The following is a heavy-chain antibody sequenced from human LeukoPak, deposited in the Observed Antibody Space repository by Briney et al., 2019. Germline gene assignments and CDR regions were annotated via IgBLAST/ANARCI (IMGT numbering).Heavy chain of an antibody. V-gene: IGHV1-58*01. J-gene: IGHJ6*02. CDR1: GFTFTSSA. D-gene: IGHD2-15*01. Sequence: SVKVSCKASGFTFTSSAVQWVRQARGQRLEWIGWIVVGSGNTNYAQKLQGRVTMTTDTSTSTAYMELRSLRSDDTAVYYCARAVVVVVPDGMDVWGQGTTVTVSS. CDR2: IVVGSGNT. CDR3: ARAVVVVVPDGMDV.